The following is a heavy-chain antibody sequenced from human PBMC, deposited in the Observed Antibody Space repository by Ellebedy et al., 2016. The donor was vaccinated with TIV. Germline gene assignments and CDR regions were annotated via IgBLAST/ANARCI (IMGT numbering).Heavy chain of an antibody. V-gene: IGHV4-34*01. CDR3: ARRPHCSSTSCYGVQPAPFDY. Sequence: SETLSLTXTVSGGSISSYYWSWIRQPPGKGLEWIGEINHSGSTNYNPSLKSRVTISVDTSKNQFSLKLSSVTAADTAVYYCARRPHCSSTSCYGVQPAPFDYWGQGTLVTVSS. D-gene: IGHD2-2*01. J-gene: IGHJ4*02. CDR1: GGSISSYY. CDR2: INHSGST.